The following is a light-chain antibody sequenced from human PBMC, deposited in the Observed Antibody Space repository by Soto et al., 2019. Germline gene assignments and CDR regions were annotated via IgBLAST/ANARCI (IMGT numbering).Light chain of an antibody. J-gene: IGKJ4*01. Sequence: DIQITHSPSSLSASVGDRVTITCRASQSISSYLNWYQQKTAKDPNRLLSYASTLQSGGTRRFSGSGSGTDYSLIISSMQPEEFATDYCQQGDSFPLTFGGGTKVDIK. V-gene: IGKV1-39*01. CDR3: QQGDSFPLT. CDR2: YAS. CDR1: QSISSY.